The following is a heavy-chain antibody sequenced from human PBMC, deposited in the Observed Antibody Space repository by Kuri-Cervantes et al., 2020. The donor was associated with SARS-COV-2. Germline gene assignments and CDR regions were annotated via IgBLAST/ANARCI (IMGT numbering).Heavy chain of an antibody. Sequence: ASVKVSCKVSGYTLTELSMHWVRQAPGKGLEWMGGFDPEDGETIYAQKFQGRVIMTEDTSTDTAYMELSSLRSEDTAVYYCATARSQWELLPLSSWGQGTLVTVSS. CDR3: ATARSQWELLPLSS. CDR2: FDPEDGET. J-gene: IGHJ5*02. CDR1: GYTLTELS. D-gene: IGHD1-26*01. V-gene: IGHV1-24*01.